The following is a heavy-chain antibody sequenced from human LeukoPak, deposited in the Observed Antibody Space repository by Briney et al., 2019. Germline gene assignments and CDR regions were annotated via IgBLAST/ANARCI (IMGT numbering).Heavy chain of an antibody. CDR3: ARINYYYDSSGPRGAFDI. CDR2: IYYSGNT. CDR1: GGSISSSSYY. Sequence: ADTLSLTCTVSGGSISSSSYYWGWIRQPPGKGLEWIGSIYYSGNTYYNPSLKSRVSISVDTSKNQFSLKLSSVTAADTAVYYCARINYYYDSSGPRGAFDIWGQGTMVTVSS. D-gene: IGHD3-22*01. V-gene: IGHV4-39*01. J-gene: IGHJ3*02.